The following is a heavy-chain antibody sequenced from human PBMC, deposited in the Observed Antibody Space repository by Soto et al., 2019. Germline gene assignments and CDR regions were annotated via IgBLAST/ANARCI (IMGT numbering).Heavy chain of an antibody. CDR1: GFTFSTYT. J-gene: IGHJ4*02. CDR3: VREDGKVGTNSAFDY. CDR2: INGRGNYI. V-gene: IGHV3-21*01. Sequence: GGSLRLSCASSGFTFSTYTMNWVRQAPGKGLEWVSSINGRGNYIYYAESVKGRFTISRDNAKNSLYLQMDRLRAEDTALYYCVREDGKVGTNSAFDYWGRGALVTVSS. D-gene: IGHD1-26*01.